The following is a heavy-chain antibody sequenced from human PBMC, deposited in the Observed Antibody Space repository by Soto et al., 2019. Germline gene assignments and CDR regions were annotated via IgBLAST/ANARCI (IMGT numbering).Heavy chain of an antibody. J-gene: IGHJ4*02. Sequence: VLLVESGGGLVQPGGSLRLSCAASGFTFSSYWMSWVRQAPGKGLEWVANIKQDGSEKYYVDSVKGRFTISRDNAKNSLYLQMNSLRAEDTAVYDCAREGGGSKLGSDYWGQRTLVTVSS. V-gene: IGHV3-7*05. CDR3: AREGGGSKLGSDY. CDR1: GFTFSSYW. D-gene: IGHD1-26*01. CDR2: IKQDGSEK.